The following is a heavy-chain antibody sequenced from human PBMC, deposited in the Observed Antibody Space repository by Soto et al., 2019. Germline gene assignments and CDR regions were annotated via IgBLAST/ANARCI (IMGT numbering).Heavy chain of an antibody. D-gene: IGHD2-15*01. J-gene: IGHJ4*02. CDR1: GYTFTSYA. CDR3: ARDLGGWPDY. Sequence: QVQLVQSGAEVKKPGAPVKVSCKASGYTFTSYAMHWVRQAPGQRLEWMGWIHAGNGNTKYSQKFQGRVTITRDTSASTAYMELSSLRSEDTAVYYCARDLGGWPDYWGQGTLVTVSS. CDR2: IHAGNGNT. V-gene: IGHV1-3*01.